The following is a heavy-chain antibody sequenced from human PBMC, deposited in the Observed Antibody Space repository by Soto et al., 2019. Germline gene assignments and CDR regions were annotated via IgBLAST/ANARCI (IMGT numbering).Heavy chain of an antibody. CDR1: GFTFSSYG. J-gene: IGHJ4*02. Sequence: QVQLVESGGGVVQPGRSLRLSCAASGFTFSSYGMHWVRQAPGKGLEWVAVISYDGSNKYYADSVKGRFTISRDTSKNTLYLQMNSLRAEDTAVYYCAKDRRKVVVAAPFDYWGQGTLVTVSS. CDR3: AKDRRKVVVAAPFDY. D-gene: IGHD2-15*01. V-gene: IGHV3-30*18. CDR2: ISYDGSNK.